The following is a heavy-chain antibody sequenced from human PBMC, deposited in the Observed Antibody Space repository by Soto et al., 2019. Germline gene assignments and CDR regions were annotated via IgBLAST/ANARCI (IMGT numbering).Heavy chain of an antibody. D-gene: IGHD3-22*01. V-gene: IGHV3-48*01. CDR2: ISSSSSTI. CDR1: GFTFSSYS. CDR3: ASNVITMIVGGMDV. J-gene: IGHJ6*02. Sequence: EVQLVESGGGLVQPGGSLRLSCAASGFTFSSYSMNWVRQAPGKGLEWVSYISSSSSTIYYADSVKGRFTISRDNAKNSLHLQMNSLRAEDTAVYYRASNVITMIVGGMDVWGQGTTVTVSS.